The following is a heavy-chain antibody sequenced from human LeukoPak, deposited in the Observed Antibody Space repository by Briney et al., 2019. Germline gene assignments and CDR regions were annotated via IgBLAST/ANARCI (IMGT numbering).Heavy chain of an antibody. D-gene: IGHD1-26*01. CDR1: GYTFTSYA. V-gene: IGHV1-3*01. Sequence: GASVKVSCKASGYTFTSYAMHWVRQAPGQRLEWMGWINAGNGNTKYSQKFQGRVTITRDTSASTAYMELSSLRSEDTAVYYCARGPATRVYYFDYWGQGTLVTVSS. J-gene: IGHJ4*02. CDR3: ARGPATRVYYFDY. CDR2: INAGNGNT.